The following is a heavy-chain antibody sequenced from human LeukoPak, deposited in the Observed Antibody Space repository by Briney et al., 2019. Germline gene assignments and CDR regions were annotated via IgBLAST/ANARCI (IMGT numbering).Heavy chain of an antibody. Sequence: ASVKVSCKASGYTFTSYGIGWVRQAPGQGLEWMGWISAYNGNTNYAQKLQGRVTMTTDTSTSTAYMELRSLRSDDTAVYYCARCRRDYDFWSGYLTFDYWGQGTLVTVSS. V-gene: IGHV1-18*01. J-gene: IGHJ4*02. CDR1: GYTFTSYG. D-gene: IGHD3-3*01. CDR3: ARCRRDYDFWSGYLTFDY. CDR2: ISAYNGNT.